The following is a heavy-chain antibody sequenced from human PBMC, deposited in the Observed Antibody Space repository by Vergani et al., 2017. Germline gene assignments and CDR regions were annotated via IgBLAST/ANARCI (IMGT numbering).Heavy chain of an antibody. CDR2: FDPEDDEA. CDR1: GYTLTELS. J-gene: IGHJ6*02. D-gene: IGHD3-10*01. Sequence: QVQLVQSGAEVKKPGASVKVSCKVSGYTLTELSMHWVRQAPGKGLEWMGGFDPEDDEAIYAQTFQGRVTMTEDTSTDTAFMELSSLRSEDTAVYYCATLRPMTMVRRIKRAYYYYYGMDVWGQGTTVTVSS. CDR3: ATLRPMTMVRRIKRAYYYYYGMDV. V-gene: IGHV1-24*01.